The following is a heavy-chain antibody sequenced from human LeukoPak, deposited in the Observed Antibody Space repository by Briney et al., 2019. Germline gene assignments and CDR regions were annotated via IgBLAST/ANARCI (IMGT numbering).Heavy chain of an antibody. Sequence: GGSLRLSCAASGFTFSSYSMNWVRQAPGKGLEWVSSISSSSSYIYYADSVEGRFTISRDNAKNSLYLQMNSLRAEDTAVYYCARPYNYYGSGSYCYGYWGQGTLVTVSS. CDR2: ISSSSSYI. D-gene: IGHD3-10*01. V-gene: IGHV3-21*01. CDR3: ARPYNYYGSGSYCYGY. CDR1: GFTFSSYS. J-gene: IGHJ4*02.